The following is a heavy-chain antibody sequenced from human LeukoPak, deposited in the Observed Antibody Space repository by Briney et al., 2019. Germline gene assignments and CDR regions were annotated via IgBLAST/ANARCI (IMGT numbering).Heavy chain of an antibody. V-gene: IGHV3-23*01. J-gene: IGHJ4*02. CDR2: ISSSGDST. D-gene: IGHD3-10*01. CDR3: TRRSGTYYHGFDY. CDR1: GFTFSSYV. Sequence: PGGSLRLSCAASGFTFSSYVLSWVRQAPGKGLEWVSTISSSGDSTYYADSVKGRFTISRGNSKNTLYLHMNSLRAEDTAVYYCTRRSGTYYHGFDYWGQGTLVTVSS.